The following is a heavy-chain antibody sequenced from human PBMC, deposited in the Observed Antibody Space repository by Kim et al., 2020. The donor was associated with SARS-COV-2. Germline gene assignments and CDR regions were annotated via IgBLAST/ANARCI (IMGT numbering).Heavy chain of an antibody. CDR1: GFTLSSYW. V-gene: IGHV3-74*01. D-gene: IGHD1-26*01. J-gene: IGHJ2*01. Sequence: GGSLRLSCAASGFTLSSYWMHWVRQAPGKGLVWVSRIKGDGSATHYADSVKGRFTISRDNAKNTLYLQMNSLRGEDTAVYHCARGSGSFMQWYFDLWGRG. CDR2: IKGDGSAT. CDR3: ARGSGSFMQWYFDL.